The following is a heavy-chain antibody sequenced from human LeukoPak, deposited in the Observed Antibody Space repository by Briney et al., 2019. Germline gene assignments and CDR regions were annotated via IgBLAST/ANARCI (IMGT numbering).Heavy chain of an antibody. CDR3: AIPVGASPFDY. J-gene: IGHJ4*02. D-gene: IGHD1-26*01. Sequence: GASVKVSCKAPGYTFTSYDINWVRQATGQGLEWMGWMNPNSGNTGYAQKFQGRVTITRNTSISTAYMELSSLRSEDTAVYYCAIPVGASPFDYWGQGTLVTVSS. CDR1: GYTFTSYD. CDR2: MNPNSGNT. V-gene: IGHV1-8*03.